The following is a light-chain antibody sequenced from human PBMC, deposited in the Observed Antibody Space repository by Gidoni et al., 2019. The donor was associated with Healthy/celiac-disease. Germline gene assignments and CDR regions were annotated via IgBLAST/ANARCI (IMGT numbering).Light chain of an antibody. J-gene: IGLJ2*01. V-gene: IGLV3-1*01. CDR2: QDS. Sequence: SYELTQPPSVSVSPGQTASITCSGDKLGDKYACWYQQKPGQSPVLVIYQDSKRPSGIPERFSGSNSGNTATLTISGTQAMDEADYYCHAWDGSTARVFGGGTKLTVL. CDR3: HAWDGSTARV. CDR1: KLGDKY.